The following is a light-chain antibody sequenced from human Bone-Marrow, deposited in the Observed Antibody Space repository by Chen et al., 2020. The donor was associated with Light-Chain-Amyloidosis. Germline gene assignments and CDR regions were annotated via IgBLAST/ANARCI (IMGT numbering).Light chain of an antibody. CDR3: SSYTITNTLV. CDR2: EVT. J-gene: IGLJ1*01. Sequence: QSAMTQPASGSGTPAQSITIACTGTSSDVGGDNHVSWYQQHPDKAPKLMIYEVTNRPSWVPDRFSGSKSDNTASRTISGLQTEDEADYFCSSYTITNTLVFGSGTRVTVL. V-gene: IGLV2-14*01. CDR1: SSDVGGDNH.